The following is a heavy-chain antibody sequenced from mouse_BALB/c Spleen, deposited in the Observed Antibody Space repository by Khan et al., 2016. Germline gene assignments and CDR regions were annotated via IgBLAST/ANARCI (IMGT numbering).Heavy chain of an antibody. D-gene: IGHD1-1*01. Sequence: VQLKQSGAELVKPGASVKLSCTASGFNIKDTYMHWVKQRPEQGLEWIGRIDPANGNTKYDPKFQGKATITADTSSNTAYLQLSSLTSEDTAVYYCASTVVADLDYWGQGTTLTVSS. J-gene: IGHJ2*01. V-gene: IGHV14-3*02. CDR1: GFNIKDTY. CDR3: ASTVVADLDY. CDR2: IDPANGNT.